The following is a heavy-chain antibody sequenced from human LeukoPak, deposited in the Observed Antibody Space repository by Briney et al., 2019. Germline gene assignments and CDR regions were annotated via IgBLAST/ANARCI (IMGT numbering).Heavy chain of an antibody. J-gene: IGHJ4*02. Sequence: GSLRLSCAASGFTFRNFWMSWVRQAPGRGLEWVANIHPEGNEKYHVESVKGRFTISRDNAKSSLFLQMNGLRAEDTAVHYCARGDAFSGDHWGQGTLVTVSS. CDR1: GFTFRNFW. CDR2: IHPEGNEK. CDR3: ARGDAFSGDH. V-gene: IGHV3-7*04.